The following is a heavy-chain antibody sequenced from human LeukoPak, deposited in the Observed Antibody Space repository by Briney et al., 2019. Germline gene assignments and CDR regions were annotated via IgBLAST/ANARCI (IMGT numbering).Heavy chain of an antibody. CDR2: IDPSGATI. D-gene: IGHD3-16*01. Sequence: GFSVKVSCKPSGYTFTDYYIHWMRQAPGQGLEWIGIIDPSGATIVTSRTFKRRVTVTRDTSTSTVYMELRTLRSDDTAIYYCIREFHGGHFDYWGQGSLVTVSS. J-gene: IGHJ4*02. CDR1: GYTFTDYY. CDR3: IREFHGGHFDY. V-gene: IGHV1-46*01.